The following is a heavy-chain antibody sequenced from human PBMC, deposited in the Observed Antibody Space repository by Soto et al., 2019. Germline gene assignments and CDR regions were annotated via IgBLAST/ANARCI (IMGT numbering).Heavy chain of an antibody. D-gene: IGHD6-6*01. Sequence: ASVKVSCKASGYTFTSYGISWVRQAPGQGLEWMGWISAYNGNTNYAQKLQGRVTMTTDTSTSTAYMELRSLRSDDTAVYYCARDPFGSYIAAREPSDYGMDVWGQGTTVTVSS. CDR1: GYTFTSYG. CDR2: ISAYNGNT. CDR3: ARDPFGSYIAAREPSDYGMDV. V-gene: IGHV1-18*01. J-gene: IGHJ6*02.